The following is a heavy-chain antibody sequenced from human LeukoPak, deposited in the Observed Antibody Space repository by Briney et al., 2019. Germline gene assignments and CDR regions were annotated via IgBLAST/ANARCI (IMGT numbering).Heavy chain of an antibody. CDR1: GFTFSDYY. D-gene: IGHD4-17*01. Sequence: GGSLRLSCAASGFTFSDYYMSWIRQAPGKGLEWVSYISSSGSTIYYADSVKGRFTISRDNAKNPLYLQMNSLRAEDTAVYYCASIGPAHDYGDYEVSYWGQGTLVTVSS. J-gene: IGHJ4*02. V-gene: IGHV3-11*04. CDR3: ASIGPAHDYGDYEVSY. CDR2: ISSSGSTI.